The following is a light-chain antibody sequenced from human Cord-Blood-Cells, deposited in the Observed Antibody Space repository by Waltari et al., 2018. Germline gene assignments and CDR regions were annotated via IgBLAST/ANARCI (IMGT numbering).Light chain of an antibody. CDR3: QQSYSTPMYS. V-gene: IGKV1-39*01. Sequence: DIQLTQSPSSLSASVRDRVPIPCRASQSISSYLNWYQQQPGKAPKPLLYAASSLQSRGASRFSGSGSGTDLTLTISSRQPEDFATEYCQQSYSTPMYSFGQGTKLEIK. J-gene: IGKJ2*03. CDR1: QSISSY. CDR2: AAS.